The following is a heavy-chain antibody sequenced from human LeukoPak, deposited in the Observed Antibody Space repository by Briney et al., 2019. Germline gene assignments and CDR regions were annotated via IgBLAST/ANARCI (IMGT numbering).Heavy chain of an antibody. D-gene: IGHD6-19*01. J-gene: IGHJ4*02. Sequence: PGGSLRLSCTASGFTFSTYAMTWVRQAPGKGLEWVSVISHGGDSAWYADSVKGRFTISRDNSKSTLFLQMNSLRADDTAIYYWAKGRSGWYEGLDYWGQGILVTVSS. CDR1: GFTFSTYA. V-gene: IGHV3-23*01. CDR3: AKGRSGWYEGLDY. CDR2: ISHGGDSA.